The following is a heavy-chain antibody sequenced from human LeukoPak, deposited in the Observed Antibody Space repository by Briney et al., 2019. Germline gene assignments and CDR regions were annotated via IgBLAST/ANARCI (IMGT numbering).Heavy chain of an antibody. J-gene: IGHJ4*02. CDR1: GYTFTSYY. Sequence: VSVTLSCKASGYTFTSYYIHWVRQAPGQGLEWMGIINPSGGSTSYAQKFQGRVTMTRDTSTSTVYMELSSLRSEDTAVYYCAREGSYSWTIDFWDQGTLVTVSS. D-gene: IGHD1-1*01. V-gene: IGHV1-46*01. CDR2: INPSGGST. CDR3: AREGSYSWTIDF.